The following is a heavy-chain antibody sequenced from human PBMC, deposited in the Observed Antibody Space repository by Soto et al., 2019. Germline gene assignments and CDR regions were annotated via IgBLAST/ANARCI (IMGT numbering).Heavy chain of an antibody. V-gene: IGHV4-34*01. CDR2: INHSGST. J-gene: IGHJ5*02. D-gene: IGHD3-9*01. CDR1: GGSFSGYY. CDR3: ARGRRAYYDILTGYYKGGWFDP. Sequence: QVQLQQWGAGLLKPSETLSLTCAVYGGSFSGYYWSWIRQPPGKGLEWIGEINHSGSTNYNPSLRGRVTLSVDTSKNQFSLKLSSVTAADTAVYYCARGRRAYYDILTGYYKGGWFDPWGQGTLVTVSS.